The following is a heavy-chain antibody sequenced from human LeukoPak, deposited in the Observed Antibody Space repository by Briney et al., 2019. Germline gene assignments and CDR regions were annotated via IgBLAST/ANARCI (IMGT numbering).Heavy chain of an antibody. CDR3: ASGVYDILAEGFDP. CDR1: GGSFSGYY. J-gene: IGHJ5*02. V-gene: IGHV4-34*01. CDR2: INHSGST. Sequence: SETLSLTCAVYGGSFSGYYWSWIRQPPGKGLEWIGEINHSGSTNYNPSLKSRVTISVDTSKNQFSLKLSSVTAADTAVYYCASGVYDILAEGFDPWGQGTLVTVSS. D-gene: IGHD3-9*01.